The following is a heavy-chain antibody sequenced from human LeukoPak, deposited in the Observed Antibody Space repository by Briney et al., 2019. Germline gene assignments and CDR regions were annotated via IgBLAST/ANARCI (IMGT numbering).Heavy chain of an antibody. CDR3: ARGPNSNRSGLYF. V-gene: IGHV3-74*01. CDR1: GFSFSGHW. J-gene: IGHJ4*02. CDR2: ISPTGSTT. D-gene: IGHD1-14*01. Sequence: GGSLRLSCTASGFSFSGHWMHWARQLPGKGLVWVSRISPTGSTTSYADSVKGRFTVSRDNAKNTLYLQVNNLRAEDTAVYYCARGPNSNRSGLYFWGQGTLLTVSS.